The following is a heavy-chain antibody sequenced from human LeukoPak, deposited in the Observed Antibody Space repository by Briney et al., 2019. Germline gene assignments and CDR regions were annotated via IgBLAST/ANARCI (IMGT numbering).Heavy chain of an antibody. CDR2: IIPIFGTA. CDR1: GYTFTSYG. V-gene: IGHV1-69*13. CDR3: ARPSEKTADYYYYYMDV. J-gene: IGHJ6*03. Sequence: ASVKVSCKASGYTFTSYGISWVRQAPGQGLEWMGGIIPIFGTANYAQKFQGRVTITADESTSTAYMELSSLRSEDTAVYYCARPSEKTADYYYYYMDVWGKGTTVTVSS. D-gene: IGHD2-21*02.